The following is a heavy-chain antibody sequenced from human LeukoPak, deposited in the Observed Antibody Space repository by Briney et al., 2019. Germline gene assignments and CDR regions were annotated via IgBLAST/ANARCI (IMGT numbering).Heavy chain of an antibody. CDR1: GFTFSSYG. Sequence: GGTLRLSCAASGFTFSSYGMSWVRQAPGKGLEWVSYISSSDSTIYYADSVNGRFTISRDNANNSLYLQMNSLRAEDTAVYFRARGGVGGWFRYYFDYWGQGTLVTVSS. V-gene: IGHV3-48*04. D-gene: IGHD6-19*01. CDR2: ISSSDSTI. CDR3: ARGGVGGWFRYYFDY. J-gene: IGHJ4*02.